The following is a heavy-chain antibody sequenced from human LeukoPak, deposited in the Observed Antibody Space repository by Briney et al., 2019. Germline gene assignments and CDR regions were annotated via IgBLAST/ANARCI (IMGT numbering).Heavy chain of an antibody. CDR2: IYYTGST. J-gene: IGHJ4*02. CDR3: ARLSKGRYFDYIFDY. CDR1: GGSVSSTEFY. Sequence: ASETLSLTCTVSGGSVSSTEFYWGWIRQPPGKGLQWIGNIYYTGSTYYNPSLNSRVTMSVDTSQNQFSLKMTSVTAADTAAYYCARLSKGRYFDYIFDYWGQGTLVTVSS. V-gene: IGHV4-39*01. D-gene: IGHD3-9*01.